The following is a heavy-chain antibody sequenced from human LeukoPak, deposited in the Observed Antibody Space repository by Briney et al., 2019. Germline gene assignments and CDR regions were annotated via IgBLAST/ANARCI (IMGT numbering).Heavy chain of an antibody. J-gene: IGHJ6*03. CDR1: GFTFSSYW. V-gene: IGHV3-7*04. Sequence: GGSLRLSCAASGFTFSSYWMSWVRRAPGKGLEWVANIKQDGSEKYYVDSVKGRFTISRDNAKNSLYLQMNSLRAEDTAVYYCARAYCSGGSCYYPYYYYYMDVWGTGTTVTVSS. D-gene: IGHD2-15*01. CDR2: IKQDGSEK. CDR3: ARAYCSGGSCYYPYYYYYMDV.